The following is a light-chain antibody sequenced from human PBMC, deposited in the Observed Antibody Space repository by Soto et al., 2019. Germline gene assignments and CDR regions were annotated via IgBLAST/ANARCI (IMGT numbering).Light chain of an antibody. CDR2: DAS. Sequence: EIVLTQSPATLSFSPGERATLSCRASQSVSSYLAWYQQKPGQAPRLLIYDASNRTTGITARFSGSGSGTDFTLTISSLEPEDFAVYYCQQRSNLPLYTFGQGTKLEIK. V-gene: IGKV3-11*01. CDR3: QQRSNLPLYT. CDR1: QSVSSY. J-gene: IGKJ2*01.